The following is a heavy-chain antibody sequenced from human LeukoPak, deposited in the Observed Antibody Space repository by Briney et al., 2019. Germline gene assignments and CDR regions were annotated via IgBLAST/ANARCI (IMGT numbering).Heavy chain of an antibody. Sequence: GGSLRLSCATSGFTFSSYWMTWVRQASGKGLEWEANIKQDGSEKYYVDSVKGRFTISRDNAKNSLYLQMNSLRAEDTAVYYCATPLPGYSGYDAQRDYWGQGTLVTVSS. D-gene: IGHD5-12*01. CDR1: GFTFSSYW. V-gene: IGHV3-7*01. CDR2: IKQDGSEK. CDR3: ATPLPGYSGYDAQRDY. J-gene: IGHJ4*02.